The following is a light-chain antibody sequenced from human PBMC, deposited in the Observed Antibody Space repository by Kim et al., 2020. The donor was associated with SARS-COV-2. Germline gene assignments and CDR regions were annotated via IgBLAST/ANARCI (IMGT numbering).Light chain of an antibody. J-gene: IGKJ3*01. CDR2: GAS. CDR1: QSVSSSY. Sequence: EIVLTQSPGTLSLSPGERGTLSCRASQSVSSSYLAWYQQKPGQPPRLLIYGASSRATGIPDRFSGSGSGTDFTLTISRLEPEDFAVYYCQQFGSSTFTFGPGTKVDIK. V-gene: IGKV3-20*01. CDR3: QQFGSSTFT.